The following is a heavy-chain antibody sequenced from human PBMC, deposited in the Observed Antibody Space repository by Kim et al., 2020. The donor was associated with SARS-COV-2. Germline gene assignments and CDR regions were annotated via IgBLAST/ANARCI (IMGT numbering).Heavy chain of an antibody. D-gene: IGHD3-3*01. CDR3: ARGSRITIFGVVIATRTFDY. CDR1: GGSFSGYY. V-gene: IGHV4-34*01. Sequence: SETLSLTCAVYGGSFSGYYWSWIRQPPGKGLEWIGEINHSGSTNYNPSLKSRVTISVDTSKNQFSLKLSSVTAADTAVYYCARGSRITIFGVVIATRTFDYWGQGTLVTVSS. J-gene: IGHJ4*02. CDR2: INHSGST.